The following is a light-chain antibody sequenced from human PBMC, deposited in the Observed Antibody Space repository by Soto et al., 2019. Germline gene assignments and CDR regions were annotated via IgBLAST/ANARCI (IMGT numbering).Light chain of an antibody. Sequence: QSALTQPASVSESPGQAITITCTGTSSDVGAYNYVSWYQHYPGKAPKLMIYEVSDRPSGVSNRFSGSKSGNTASLTISGLQPEDEADYYCSSYTTSNTVVFGGGTKLTVL. CDR3: SSYTTSNTVV. CDR2: EVS. J-gene: IGLJ2*01. CDR1: SSDVGAYNY. V-gene: IGLV2-14*01.